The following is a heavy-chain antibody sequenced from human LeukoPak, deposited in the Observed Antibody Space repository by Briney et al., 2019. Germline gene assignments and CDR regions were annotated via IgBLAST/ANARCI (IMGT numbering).Heavy chain of an antibody. CDR2: IKQKGSET. CDR1: GITSSKYR. V-gene: IGHV3-7*04. J-gene: IGHJ4*02. Sequence: VGTLRPSCAASGITSSKYRTTWGRHAPRRRPETVANIKQKGSETYYMDPVKGRLPISRDNPKNSLYLQMNSPRAEDTALYYCARGLPPRGNWDDWVTDGVFWGQGTLVTVSS. D-gene: IGHD1-20*01. CDR3: ARGLPPRGNWDDWVTDGVF.